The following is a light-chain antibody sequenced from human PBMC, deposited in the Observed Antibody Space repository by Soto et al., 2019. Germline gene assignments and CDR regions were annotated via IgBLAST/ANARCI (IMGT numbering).Light chain of an antibody. CDR3: QQANSFPPP. CDR2: AAS. V-gene: IGKV1-39*01. CDR1: QSVSFY. J-gene: IGKJ3*01. Sequence: DIQMTQSPSSLSASVGDRVTITCRASQSVSFYLNWFQQKPGKAPKLLIYAASSLQSGVPARFSGSGSGTDFTLTISSLQPEDFATYYCQQANSFPPPFGPGTKVDI.